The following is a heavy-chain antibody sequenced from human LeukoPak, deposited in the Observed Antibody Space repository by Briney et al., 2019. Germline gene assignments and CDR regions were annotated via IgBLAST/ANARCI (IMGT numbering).Heavy chain of an antibody. Sequence: GESLQISCKGSGYSITSYWISCVRQMPGKGLEWMGKIDPSASYTNYSPSFQGNVTISADMSISTAYLQWSSLKASDTAMYYCARLSGPRGADYWGQGTLVTVSS. CDR3: ARLSGPRGADY. CDR2: IDPSASYT. D-gene: IGHD6-25*01. CDR1: GYSITSYW. V-gene: IGHV5-10-1*01. J-gene: IGHJ4*02.